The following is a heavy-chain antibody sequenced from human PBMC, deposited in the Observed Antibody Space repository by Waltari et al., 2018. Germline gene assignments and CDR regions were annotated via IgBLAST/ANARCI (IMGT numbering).Heavy chain of an antibody. CDR1: GFTFRSYG. V-gene: IGHV3-30*18. D-gene: IGHD6-13*01. Sequence: QVQLVESGGGVVQPGRSLRLSCAASGFTFRSYGMHWVRQAPGKGLEWVAVISYDGSNKYYADSVKGRFTISRDNSKNTLYLQMNSLRAEDTAVYYCAKKPAPSSSWYRDYGMDVWGQGTTVTVSS. CDR2: ISYDGSNK. CDR3: AKKPAPSSSWYRDYGMDV. J-gene: IGHJ6*02.